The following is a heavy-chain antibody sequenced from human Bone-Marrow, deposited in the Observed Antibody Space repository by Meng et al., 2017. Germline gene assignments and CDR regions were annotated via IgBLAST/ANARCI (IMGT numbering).Heavy chain of an antibody. D-gene: IGHD3-22*01. J-gene: IGHJ4*02. CDR1: GFSLTTSGVG. Sequence: SGPTLVKPTQTLTLTCTFSGFSLTTSGVGVGWIRQPPGQALEWLALIYWNDDKRYSPSLKTRLTITKDTSKNQVVLTMTNMDPVDTATYYCTRIKAPWYYYDSSGYVDYWGQGTLVTVSS. CDR3: TRIKAPWYYYDSSGYVDY. CDR2: IYWNDDK. V-gene: IGHV2-5*01.